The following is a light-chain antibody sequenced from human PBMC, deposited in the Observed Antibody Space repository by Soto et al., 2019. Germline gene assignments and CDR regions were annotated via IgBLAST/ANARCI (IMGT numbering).Light chain of an antibody. CDR2: GAS. Sequence: IVLKQSQGTLSLSPGGRATLSCLASQTVSSSSLARYQQKPGQAPRLLIFGASTRAAGFPDRFSGSGSGTDFTLTISRLEPEDFAVYYCQQYGRSPITFGLGTRLEIK. J-gene: IGKJ5*01. CDR1: QTVSSSS. CDR3: QQYGRSPIT. V-gene: IGKV3-20*01.